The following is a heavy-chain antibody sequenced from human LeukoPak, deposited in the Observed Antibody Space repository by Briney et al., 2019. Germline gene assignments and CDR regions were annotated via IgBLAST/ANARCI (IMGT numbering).Heavy chain of an antibody. CDR1: VGSFSGYY. D-gene: IGHD1-14*01. J-gene: IGHJ4*02. V-gene: IGHV4-34*01. Sequence: SETLSLTCAVDVGSFSGYYWSWIRQPPGKGLEWIGEINRRGSTNYNPSLKSRVTISVDTSKNQFSLKLSSVTAADTAVYYCARYRIVPLFDYWGQGTLVTVSS. CDR3: ARYRIVPLFDY. CDR2: INRRGST.